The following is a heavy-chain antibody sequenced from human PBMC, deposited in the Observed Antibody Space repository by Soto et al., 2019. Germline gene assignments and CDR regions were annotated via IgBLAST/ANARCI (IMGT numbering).Heavy chain of an antibody. CDR3: ARGVTTVTTFDY. CDR2: IYYSGST. CDR1: GGSIKSYY. Sequence: SETLSLTCTVSGGSIKSYYWSLIRQPPGKGLEWIGYIYYSGSTNYNPSLKSRVTISVDTSKNQFSLKLNSVTAADTAVYYCARGVTTVTTFDYWGQGTLVTVSS. J-gene: IGHJ4*02. D-gene: IGHD4-17*01. V-gene: IGHV4-59*12.